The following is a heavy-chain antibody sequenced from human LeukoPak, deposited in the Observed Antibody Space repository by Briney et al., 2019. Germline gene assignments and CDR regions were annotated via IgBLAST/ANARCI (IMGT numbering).Heavy chain of an antibody. CDR2: INPNTGGR. Sequence: ASVKVSCKASGYTFTDYYIHWVRQAPGQGLEWMGRINPNTGGRNYARKFQGRVTMTRDTSITTAYMELSNLRSDDTAMYYCARDRSGWEHMDVWGKGTTVTVSS. V-gene: IGHV1-2*06. D-gene: IGHD6-19*01. CDR3: ARDRSGWEHMDV. J-gene: IGHJ6*03. CDR1: GYTFTDYY.